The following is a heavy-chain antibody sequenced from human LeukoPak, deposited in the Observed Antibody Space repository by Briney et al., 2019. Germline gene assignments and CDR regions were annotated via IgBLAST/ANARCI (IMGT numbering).Heavy chain of an antibody. D-gene: IGHD4-17*01. CDR1: GFTFSSYE. V-gene: IGHV3-48*03. Sequence: GGSLRLSCAASGFTFSSYEMNWVRQAPGKGLEWVSYIRSSGSTIYYADSVKGRFTISRDNAKNSLYLQMNSLRAEDTAVYYCARDHYGDYVGEYYYYGMDVWGQGTTVTVSS. J-gene: IGHJ6*02. CDR2: IRSSGSTI. CDR3: ARDHYGDYVGEYYYYGMDV.